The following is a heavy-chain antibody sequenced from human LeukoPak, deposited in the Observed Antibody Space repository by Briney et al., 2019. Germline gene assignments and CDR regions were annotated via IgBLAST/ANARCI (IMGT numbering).Heavy chain of an antibody. CDR1: GGSFSGYY. CDR2: INHSGST. V-gene: IGHV4-34*01. D-gene: IGHD4-23*01. Sequence: SETLSLTCAVYGGSFSGYYWSWIRQPPGKGLEWIGEINHSGSTNYNPSLKSRVTISVDTSKNQSSLKLSSVTAADTAVYYCARRLRWVPLDYWGQGTLVTVSS. J-gene: IGHJ4*02. CDR3: ARRLRWVPLDY.